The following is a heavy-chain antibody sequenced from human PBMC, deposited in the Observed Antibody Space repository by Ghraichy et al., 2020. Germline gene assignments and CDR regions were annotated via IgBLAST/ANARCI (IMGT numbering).Heavy chain of an antibody. J-gene: IGHJ5*02. CDR2: ISYDGSNK. D-gene: IGHD6-19*01. V-gene: IGHV3-30-3*01. Sequence: GESLNISCAGSGFTFNSYAFHWVRQAPGKGLEWVALISYDGSNKHYADSVKGRFTISRDNSKSTLYLEMNSLTSEDTAVFYCARAQDSSGWYNWFDPWGQGTLVTVSS. CDR1: GFTFNSYA. CDR3: ARAQDSSGWYNWFDP.